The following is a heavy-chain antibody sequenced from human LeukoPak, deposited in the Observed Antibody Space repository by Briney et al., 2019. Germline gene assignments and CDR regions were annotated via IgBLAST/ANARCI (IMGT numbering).Heavy chain of an antibody. D-gene: IGHD6-19*01. CDR3: AKRRDSSGWYHLNFDY. CDR1: GYTFTSYA. CDR2: INTNTGNP. J-gene: IGHJ4*02. V-gene: IGHV7-4-1*02. Sequence: ASVKVSCKASGYTFTSYAMNWVRQAPGQGLEWMGWINTNTGNPTYAQGFTGRFVFSLDTSVSTAYLQISSLKAEDTAVYYCAKRRDSSGWYHLNFDYWGQGTLVTVSS.